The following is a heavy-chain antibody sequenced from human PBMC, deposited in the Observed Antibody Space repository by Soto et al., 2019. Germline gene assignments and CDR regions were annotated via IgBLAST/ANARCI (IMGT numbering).Heavy chain of an antibody. CDR3: ATYCSGTSCYSGVGY. J-gene: IGHJ4*02. CDR2: ISSSSTYI. D-gene: IGHD2-15*01. Sequence: EVQVVESGGGLVKPGGSLRLSCAASGFTFSSYSMNWVRQAPGKGLEWVSSISSSSTYIYYADSVEGRFTISRDNAKNSLYLQMKSLRAEDTAVYYCATYCSGTSCYSGVGYWGQGTLVTVSS. V-gene: IGHV3-21*01. CDR1: GFTFSSYS.